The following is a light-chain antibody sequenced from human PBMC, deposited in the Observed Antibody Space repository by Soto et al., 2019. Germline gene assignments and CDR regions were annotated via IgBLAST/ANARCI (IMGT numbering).Light chain of an antibody. CDR3: QQYTNTNNPWM. V-gene: IGKV1-5*01. Sequence: MTQSPATLSVSPGVGATLSCWASQTISTWMAWYQQKPGKAPKLLVYDASTLQSGVASRFSGSGSGTEFTLIISGLQPDDSATYYCQQYTNTNNPWMFGQGTKVDIK. J-gene: IGKJ1*01. CDR2: DAS. CDR1: QTISTW.